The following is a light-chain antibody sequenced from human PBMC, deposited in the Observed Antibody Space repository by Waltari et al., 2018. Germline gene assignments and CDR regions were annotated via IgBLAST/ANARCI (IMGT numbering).Light chain of an antibody. J-gene: IGLJ7*01. CDR3: GTWDSSLSGAV. CDR2: EKR. CDR1: SSNIGNNY. Sequence: QSVLTQPPSVSAAPGQRVTISCSGGSSNIGNNYVSWYRQFPGTAPKLLIYEKREGPSGMPGRFSGSKSGTSATLDITGLQAGDEAEYYCGTWDSSLSGAVFGGGTHLTVL. V-gene: IGLV1-51*02.